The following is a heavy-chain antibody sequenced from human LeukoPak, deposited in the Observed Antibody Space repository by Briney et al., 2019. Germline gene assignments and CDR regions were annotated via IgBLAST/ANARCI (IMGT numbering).Heavy chain of an antibody. Sequence: SETLSLTCTVSGGSISSSSYYWGWIRQPPGKGLEWIGRIYYSGSTYYNPSLKSRVTISVDTSKNQFTQKLSSVTAADTAVYYCARLVGFSLVVITLDDYYFDYWGQGTLVTVSS. J-gene: IGHJ4*02. D-gene: IGHD3-22*01. CDR1: GGSISSSSYY. CDR2: IYYSGST. V-gene: IGHV4-39*06. CDR3: ARLVGFSLVVITLDDYYFDY.